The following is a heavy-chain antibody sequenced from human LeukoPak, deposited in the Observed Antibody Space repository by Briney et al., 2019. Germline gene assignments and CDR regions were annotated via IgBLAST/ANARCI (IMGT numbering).Heavy chain of an antibody. CDR1: GYSISGGYY. CDR2: MYHSGST. D-gene: IGHD6-19*01. Sequence: SETLSLTCAVSGYSISGGYYWGWIRQPPGKGLEWIGSMYHSGSTYHNPSLKSRVTISVDTSKNQFSLKLSSVTAADTAVYYCARGRIAVADLHHWGQGTLGTVSS. CDR3: ARGRIAVADLHH. V-gene: IGHV4-38-2*01. J-gene: IGHJ1*01.